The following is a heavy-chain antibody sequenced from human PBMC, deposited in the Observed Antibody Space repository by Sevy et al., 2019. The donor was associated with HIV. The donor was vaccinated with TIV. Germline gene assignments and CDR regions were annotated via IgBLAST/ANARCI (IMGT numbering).Heavy chain of an antibody. CDR3: ALIENNNV. J-gene: IGHJ4*02. Sequence: SETLSLTCTVSGGSISSQYWSWVRQPVGKGLEWIGHFYSRGGTDYNPSLKSRVTMSVDTSENSFFLKMASVTAADTAIYYCALIENNNVWGQGILVTVSS. V-gene: IGHV4-4*07. CDR2: FYSRGGT. D-gene: IGHD1-1*01. CDR1: GGSISSQY.